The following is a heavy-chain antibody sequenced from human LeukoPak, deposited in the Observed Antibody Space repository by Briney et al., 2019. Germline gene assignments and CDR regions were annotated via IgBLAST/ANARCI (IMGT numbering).Heavy chain of an antibody. J-gene: IGHJ6*03. CDR3: ARDQSDFWSGYYGDYYYMDV. CDR2: IYYSGST. Sequence: SETLSLTCTVSGGSISSYYWSWIRQPPGKGLEWIGYIYYSGSTNYNPSLKSRATISVETSKNQFSLKLSSVTAADTAVYYCARDQSDFWSGYYGDYYYMDVWGKGTTVTVSS. D-gene: IGHD3-3*01. CDR1: GGSISSYY. V-gene: IGHV4-59*01.